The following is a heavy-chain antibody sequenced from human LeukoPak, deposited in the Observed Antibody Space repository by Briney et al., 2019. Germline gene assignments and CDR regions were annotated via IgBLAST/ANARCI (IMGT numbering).Heavy chain of an antibody. V-gene: IGHV4-59*01. CDR1: GGSISSYY. Sequence: SETLSLTCTVSGGSISSYYWSWIRQPPGKGLEWIGYIYYSGSTNYNPSLKSRVTISVDTSKNQFSLKLSSVTAAGTAVYYCARDRAPFDYWGQGTLVTVSS. D-gene: IGHD3-10*01. J-gene: IGHJ4*02. CDR3: ARDRAPFDY. CDR2: IYYSGST.